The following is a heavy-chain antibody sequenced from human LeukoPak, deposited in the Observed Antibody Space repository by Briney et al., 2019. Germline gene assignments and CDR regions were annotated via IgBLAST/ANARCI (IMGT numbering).Heavy chain of an antibody. Sequence: SETLSLTCSVSGSYINNYYWTWIRQPPGKGLEWIGCGHKSGSTHYNPSLRSRVTISVDTSKNQFSLRLTSVTAADTAVYYCARAYSSSWCDAFDIWGQGTMVTVSS. V-gene: IGHV4-59*08. J-gene: IGHJ3*02. D-gene: IGHD6-13*01. CDR2: GHKSGST. CDR1: GSYINNYY. CDR3: ARAYSSSWCDAFDI.